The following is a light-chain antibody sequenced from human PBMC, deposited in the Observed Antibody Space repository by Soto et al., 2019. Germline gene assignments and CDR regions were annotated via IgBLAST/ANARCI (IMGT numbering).Light chain of an antibody. CDR3: QQYNNWPPRIT. V-gene: IGKV3-15*01. J-gene: IGKJ5*01. CDR2: DAS. CDR1: QSVSSSY. Sequence: EIVLTQSPGTLSLSPGERATLSCRASQSVSSSYLAWYQQKPGQAPRLLFYDASTRATGIPARFSGSGSGTEFTLTISSLQSEDFAVYYCQQYNNWPPRITFGQGTRLEIK.